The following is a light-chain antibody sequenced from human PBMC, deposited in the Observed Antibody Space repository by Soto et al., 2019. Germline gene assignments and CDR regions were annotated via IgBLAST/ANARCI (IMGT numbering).Light chain of an antibody. CDR2: EGS. J-gene: IGLJ2*01. CDR3: CSYAGSSTLVV. V-gene: IGLV2-23*01. CDR1: XSDIGSYNL. Sequence: QSALTQPASVSGSPGQSITIXXXGXXSDIGSYNLVSWYQHHPDKAPKLMIYEGSKRPSGVSNRFSGSKSGNTASLTISGLQAEDEADYYCCSYAGSSTLVVFGGGTKLTVL.